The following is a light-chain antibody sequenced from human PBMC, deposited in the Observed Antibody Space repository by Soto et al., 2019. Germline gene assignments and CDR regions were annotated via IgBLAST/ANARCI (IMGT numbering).Light chain of an antibody. V-gene: IGKV3-11*01. J-gene: IGKJ1*01. CDR1: QSVRSY. CDR3: QQRSNRPLT. CDR2: DAS. Sequence: EIVLTQSPATLSLSPGERATLSCRASQSVRSYLAWYQQKPGQAPRLLIYDASNRATGIPARFSGSGSGTDFTLTISSLETEEFTGYSSQQRSNRPLTFGQGTKVEIK.